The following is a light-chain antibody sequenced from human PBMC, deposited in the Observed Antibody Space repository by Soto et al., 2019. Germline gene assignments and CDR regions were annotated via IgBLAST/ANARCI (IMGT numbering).Light chain of an antibody. J-gene: IGLJ2*01. CDR1: SSDVGGYNY. CDR3: SSYTSSSAVI. CDR2: EVS. Sequence: QSALTQPASVSGSPGQSITISCTGSSSDVGGYNYVSWYQHHPGTVPKLMIFEVSNRPSGVSHRFSGSKSGNTASLTISGLQAEDEADYSCSSYTSSSAVIFGGGTKFTVL. V-gene: IGLV2-14*01.